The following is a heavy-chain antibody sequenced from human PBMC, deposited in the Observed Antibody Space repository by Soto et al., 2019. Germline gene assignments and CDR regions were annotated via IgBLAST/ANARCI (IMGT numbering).Heavy chain of an antibody. CDR1: GGSIISSSYY. J-gene: IGHJ4*02. Sequence: SETLSLTCTVSGGSIISSSYYWVWIRQPPGKGLEWIGSIYYSGSTYYNPSLKSRVTISVDASKNQFSLKLSSVTAADTAVYYCASVTSSGYSSSWYEDYWGQGTRVTVSS. CDR3: ASVTSSGYSSSWYEDY. CDR2: IYYSGST. D-gene: IGHD6-13*01. V-gene: IGHV4-39*01.